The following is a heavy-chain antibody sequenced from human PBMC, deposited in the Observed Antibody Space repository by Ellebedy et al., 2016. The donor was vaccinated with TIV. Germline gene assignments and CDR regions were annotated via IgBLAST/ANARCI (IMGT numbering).Heavy chain of an antibody. J-gene: IGHJ6*02. CDR3: VRSEGYAMDV. V-gene: IGHV4-61*01. CDR2: IYYSGST. CDR1: GGSVSSGSSY. Sequence: SETLSLXXTVSGGSVSSGSSYWSWIRQPPGKGLEWIGFIYYSGSTNYNPSLKSRVTISVDTSKNQFSLKLSSVTAADSAVYYCVRSEGYAMDVWGQGTTVTVSS.